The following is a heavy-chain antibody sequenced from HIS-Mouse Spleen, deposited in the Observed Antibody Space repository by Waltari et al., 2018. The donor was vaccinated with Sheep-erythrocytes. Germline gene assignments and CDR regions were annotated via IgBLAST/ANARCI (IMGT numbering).Heavy chain of an antibody. CDR1: GYTFTGYY. D-gene: IGHD2-2*01. CDR2: ITPNSGGT. CDR3: ARGYCSSTSCYGYFQH. V-gene: IGHV1-2*02. J-gene: IGHJ1*01. Sequence: QVQLVQSGAEVKKPGASVKVSCKASGYTFTGYYMHWVRQAPGQGLEWMGWITPNSGGTNYAQKFQGRVTMTRDTSISTAYMELSRLRSDDTAVYYCARGYCSSTSCYGYFQHWGQGTLVTVSS.